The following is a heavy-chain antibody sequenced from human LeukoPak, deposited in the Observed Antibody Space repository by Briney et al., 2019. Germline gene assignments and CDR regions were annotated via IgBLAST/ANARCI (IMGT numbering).Heavy chain of an antibody. Sequence: SETLSLTCTVSGGSLSSYYWSWIRQPPGKGLEWIGYIYYSGSTNYNASLKSRVTISVDTSKNQFSLKLSSVTAADTAVYYCARLNDFWSGYLRYFDYWGQGTLVTVSS. CDR3: ARLNDFWSGYLRYFDY. V-gene: IGHV4-59*01. CDR1: GGSLSSYY. CDR2: IYYSGST. J-gene: IGHJ4*02. D-gene: IGHD3-3*01.